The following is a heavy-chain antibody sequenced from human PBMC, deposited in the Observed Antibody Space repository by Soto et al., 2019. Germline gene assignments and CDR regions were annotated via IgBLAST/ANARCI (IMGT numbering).Heavy chain of an antibody. J-gene: IGHJ5*01. V-gene: IGHV4-4*02. CDR2: IKHTGDA. CDR1: GDSIKTETW. Sequence: QVHLQESGPGLVKPSETLSLTCAVSGDSIKTETWWSWPRQPPGTGLEWIGEIKHTGDANANPALRSRVSMSVDRTKNQFFLNLRSVSAADTAVYFCAREGRLHWFESWGQGTLVTVSS. CDR3: AREGRLHWFES.